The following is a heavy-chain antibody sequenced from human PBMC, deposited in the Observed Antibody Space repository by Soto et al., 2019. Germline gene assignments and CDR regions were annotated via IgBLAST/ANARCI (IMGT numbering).Heavy chain of an antibody. CDR1: GGSFSGYY. CDR2: INHSGST. Sequence: ETLSLTCAVYGGSFSGYYWSWIRQPPGKGLEWIGEINHSGSTNYNPSLKSRVTISVDTSKNQFSLKLSSVTAVDTAVYYCARAQNFDYWGQGTLVTVS. CDR3: ARAQNFDY. V-gene: IGHV4-34*01. J-gene: IGHJ4*02.